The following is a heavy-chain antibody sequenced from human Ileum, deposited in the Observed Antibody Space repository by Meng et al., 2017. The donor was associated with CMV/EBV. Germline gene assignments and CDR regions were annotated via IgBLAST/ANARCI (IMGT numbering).Heavy chain of an antibody. V-gene: IGHV1-2*02. CDR1: GYTFTGHY. CDR2: INPNSGDT. Sequence: QGQLVPSGAGVKRPGASVNVACKASGYTFTGHYMHWVPQAPGQGLEWMGWINPNSGDTNYAQNFQGRVTMTRDTSISTAYMELTSLRSDDTAVYYCARRAVLGPLPYLDQWGQGTLVTVSS. D-gene: IGHD6-19*01. J-gene: IGHJ4*02. CDR3: ARRAVLGPLPYLDQ.